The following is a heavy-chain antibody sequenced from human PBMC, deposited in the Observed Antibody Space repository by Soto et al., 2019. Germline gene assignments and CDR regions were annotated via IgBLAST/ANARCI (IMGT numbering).Heavy chain of an antibody. Sequence: QSQTLSLTCAISGDSVSSNSAAWNWIRQSPSRGLEWLGRTYYRSKWYNDYAVSVKSRITINPDTSKNQFSLQLNSVTPEDTAVYYCAREQTLNWNSRSEYNWFDPWGQGTLVTVSS. CDR2: TYYRSKWYN. CDR1: GDSVSSNSAA. J-gene: IGHJ5*02. CDR3: AREQTLNWNSRSEYNWFDP. D-gene: IGHD1-7*01. V-gene: IGHV6-1*01.